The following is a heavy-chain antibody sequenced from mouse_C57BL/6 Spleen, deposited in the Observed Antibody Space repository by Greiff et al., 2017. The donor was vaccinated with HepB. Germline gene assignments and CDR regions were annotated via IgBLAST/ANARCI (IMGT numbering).Heavy chain of an antibody. CDR3: AREDFFDY. CDR2: INPNNGGT. V-gene: IGHV1-26*01. Sequence: EVQLQQSGPELVKPGASVKISCKASGYTFTDYYMNWVKQSHGQGLEWIGDINPNNGGTSYNQKFKGKATLTVDKSSSTAYMELRSLTSEDSAVYYCAREDFFDYWGQGTTLTVSS. J-gene: IGHJ2*01. CDR1: GYTFTDYY.